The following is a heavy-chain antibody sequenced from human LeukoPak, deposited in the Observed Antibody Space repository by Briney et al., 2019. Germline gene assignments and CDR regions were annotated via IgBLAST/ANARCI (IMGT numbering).Heavy chain of an antibody. CDR1: GGSISSYY. D-gene: IGHD2-15*01. CDR2: IYYSGST. J-gene: IGHJ3*02. V-gene: IGHV4-59*08. Sequence: SETLSLTCTVSGGSISSYYWSWIRQPPGKGLEWIGYIYYSGSTNYNLSLKSRVTISVDTSKNQFPLKLSSVTAADTAVYYCASSSGGSWNAFDIWGQGTMVTVSS. CDR3: ASSSGGSWNAFDI.